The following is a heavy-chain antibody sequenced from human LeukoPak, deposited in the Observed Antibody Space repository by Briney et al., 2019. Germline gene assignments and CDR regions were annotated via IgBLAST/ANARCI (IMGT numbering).Heavy chain of an antibody. CDR3: ARNSSGIHFDY. CDR1: GYSISSGYY. D-gene: IGHD3-22*01. CDR2: IYHSGST. J-gene: IGHJ4*02. V-gene: IGHV4-38-2*01. Sequence: PSETLSLTCAVSGYSISSGYYWGWIRQPPGKGLEWIGSIYHSGSTYYNPSLKSRVTISVDTSKNQFSLKLSSVTAADTAVYYCARNSSGIHFDYWGRGTLVTVSS.